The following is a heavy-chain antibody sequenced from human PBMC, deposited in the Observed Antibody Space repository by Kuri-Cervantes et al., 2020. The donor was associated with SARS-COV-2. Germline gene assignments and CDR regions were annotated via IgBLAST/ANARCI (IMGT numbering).Heavy chain of an antibody. CDR2: IYSGGST. J-gene: IGHJ6*02. CDR3: ARDLYFWSGYYYYYYGMDV. V-gene: IGHV3-53*01. D-gene: IGHD3-3*01. CDR1: GFTFDDYA. Sequence: GGSLRLSCAASGFTFDDYAMHWVRQAPGKGLEWVSVIYSGGSTYYADSVKGRFTISRDNSKNTLYLQMNSLRAEDTAVYYCARDLYFWSGYYYYYYGMDVWGQGTTVTVSS.